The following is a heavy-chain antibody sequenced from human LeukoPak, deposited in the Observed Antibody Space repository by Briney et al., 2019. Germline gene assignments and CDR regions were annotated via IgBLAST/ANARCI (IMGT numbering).Heavy chain of an antibody. CDR3: ARTRLPQKDYFDY. V-gene: IGHV1-46*01. J-gene: IGHJ4*02. Sequence: ASVKVSCKASGYTFTSYYVHWVRQAPGQGLEWMGIINPSGGSTSYAQKFQGRVTMTRDMSTSTVYMELSSLRSEDTAVYYCARTRLPQKDYFDYWSQGTLVTVSS. CDR1: GYTFTSYY. CDR2: INPSGGST. D-gene: IGHD5-12*01.